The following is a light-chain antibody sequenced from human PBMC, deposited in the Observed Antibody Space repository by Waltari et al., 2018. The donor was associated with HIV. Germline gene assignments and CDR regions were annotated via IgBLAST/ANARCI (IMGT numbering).Light chain of an antibody. CDR1: SSNIGVNT. CDR3: ASRDDSLNGPV. Sequence: QSVLTQPPSASGTPGQRVTISCSGSSSNIGVNTVTWYQHLPGTAPKLLIYSNHQRPSGVPDRFSGSKSGTSASLAISGLQSEDEADYYCASRDDSLNGPVFGRGTKLTVL. V-gene: IGLV1-44*01. J-gene: IGLJ2*01. CDR2: SNH.